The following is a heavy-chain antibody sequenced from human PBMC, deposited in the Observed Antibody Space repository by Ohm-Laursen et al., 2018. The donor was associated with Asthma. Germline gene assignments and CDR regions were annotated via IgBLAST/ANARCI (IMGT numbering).Heavy chain of an antibody. CDR3: AKDLDTVTKGYFDY. CDR1: GFTFSSYA. CDR2: ISGSGGST. D-gene: IGHD4-17*01. V-gene: IGHV3-23*01. Sequence: SLRLSCAASGFTFSSYAMSWVRQAPGKGLEWVSAISGSGGSTYYADSVEGRFTISRDNSKNTMYLQMNSLRAEDTAVYYCAKDLDTVTKGYFDYWGQGTLVTVSS. J-gene: IGHJ4*02.